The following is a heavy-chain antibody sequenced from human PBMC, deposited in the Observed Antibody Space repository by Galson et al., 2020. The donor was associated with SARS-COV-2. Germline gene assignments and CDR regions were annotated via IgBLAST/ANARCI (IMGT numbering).Heavy chain of an antibody. CDR1: GFTFSSYG. CDR2: IWFDGSDK. J-gene: IGHJ4*02. Sequence: GGSLRLPCAASGFTFSSYGMHWVRQAPGKGLEWVAAIWFDGSDKYYGDSVKGRFTISRDSSKNTLYLHMNSLRVEDTAVYYCARDRAVRYFDFWGQGTLVTVSS. CDR3: ARDRAVRYFDF. V-gene: IGHV3-33*01. D-gene: IGHD3-10*01.